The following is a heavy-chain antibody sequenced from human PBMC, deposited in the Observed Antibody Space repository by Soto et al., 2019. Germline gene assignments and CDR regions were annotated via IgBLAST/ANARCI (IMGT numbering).Heavy chain of an antibody. CDR1: GGSISSGGYY. J-gene: IGHJ4*02. CDR3: ARDITGTTWIDY. V-gene: IGHV4-31*03. Sequence: TLSLTCTVSGGSISSGGYYWSWIRQHPGKGLEWIGYIYYSGSTYYNPSLKSRVTISVDTSKNQFSLKLSSVTAADTAVYYCARDITGTTWIDYWGQGTLVTVSS. CDR2: IYYSGST. D-gene: IGHD1-7*01.